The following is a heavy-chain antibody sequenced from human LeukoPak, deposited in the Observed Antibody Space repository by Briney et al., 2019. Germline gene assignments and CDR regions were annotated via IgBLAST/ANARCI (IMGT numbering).Heavy chain of an antibody. CDR3: AKDKWYSSGWYQLGGFDY. V-gene: IGHV3-23*01. CDR2: ISGSGGST. D-gene: IGHD6-19*01. Sequence: PGGSLRLSCAASGFTFSSYAMSWVRQAPGEGLEWVSAISGSGGSTYYADSVKGRFIISRDNSKNTLYLQMNSLRAEDTAVYYCAKDKWYSSGWYQLGGFDYWGQGTLVTVSS. J-gene: IGHJ4*02. CDR1: GFTFSSYA.